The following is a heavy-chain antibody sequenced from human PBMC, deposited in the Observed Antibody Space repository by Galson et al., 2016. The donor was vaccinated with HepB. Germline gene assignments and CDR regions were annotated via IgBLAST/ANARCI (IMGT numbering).Heavy chain of an antibody. CDR3: VREILGVVY. D-gene: IGHD3-3*01. V-gene: IGHV1-46*01. CDR2: MNPNGNKI. Sequence: SVKVSCKASGYTFSSYFMHWVRQAPGQGLEWMGVMNPNGNKISYAQKFESRVTMTRDTSTSTVYMELNSLRSEDTAVCYCVREILGVVYWGQGSLVTVSS. J-gene: IGHJ1*01. CDR1: GYTFSSYF.